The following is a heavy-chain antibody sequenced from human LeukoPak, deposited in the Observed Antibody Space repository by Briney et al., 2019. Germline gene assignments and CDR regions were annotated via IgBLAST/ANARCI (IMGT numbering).Heavy chain of an antibody. CDR3: ASFGLVSRAYPFDS. D-gene: IGHD2/OR15-2a*01. J-gene: IGHJ4*02. CDR1: GGTFSSYA. Sequence: GASVKVSCKASGGTFSSYAISWVRQAPGQGLEWMGRIIPAFGTTSYAMNFLGRVTVTTDESKTTVYMEMSSLRSDDTAVYYCASFGLVSRAYPFDSWGQGTLVTVSS. CDR2: IIPAFGTT. V-gene: IGHV1-69*05.